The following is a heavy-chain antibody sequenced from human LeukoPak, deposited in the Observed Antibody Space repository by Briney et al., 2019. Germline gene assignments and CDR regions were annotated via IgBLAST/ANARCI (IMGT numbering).Heavy chain of an antibody. D-gene: IGHD3-22*01. CDR3: ARDDYDSSGSVGY. CDR2: IYYSGST. CDR1: GGSISSGGYY. J-gene: IGHJ4*02. V-gene: IGHV4-31*03. Sequence: SETLSLTCTVSGGSISSGGYYWSWLREHPGKGLEWIGYIYYSGSTYYNPSLKSRVTISVDTSKNQFSLKLSSVTAADTAVYYCARDDYDSSGSVGYWGQGTLVTVSS.